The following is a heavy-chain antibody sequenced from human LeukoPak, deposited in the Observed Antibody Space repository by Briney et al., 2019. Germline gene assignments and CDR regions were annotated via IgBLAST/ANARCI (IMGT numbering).Heavy chain of an antibody. V-gene: IGHV4-31*03. CDR2: IYYSGST. CDR1: GGSISSGGYY. J-gene: IGHJ4*02. D-gene: IGHD1-7*01. CDR3: ARGVRGTGTKKALFDY. Sequence: SETLSLTCTVSGGSISSGGYYWSWLRQHPGTGLEWIGYIYYSGSTYYNPSLKSRVTISVDTSKNQFSLKLSSVTAADTAVYYCARGVRGTGTKKALFDYWGQGTLGTVSS.